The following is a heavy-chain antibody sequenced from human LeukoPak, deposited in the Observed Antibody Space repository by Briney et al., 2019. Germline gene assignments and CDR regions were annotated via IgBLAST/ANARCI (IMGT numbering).Heavy chain of an antibody. Sequence: SETLSLTCTVSGGSITGYYWSWIRQPPGKGLEGIGQIYYTGGTSYNPSLKSRVAISVDTSKNQFSLKLSSMTAADTAMYFCLRHSSSWRFAFDSWGRGTLVTVSS. CDR3: LRHSSSWRFAFDS. CDR1: GGSITGYY. CDR2: IYYTGGT. V-gene: IGHV4-59*01. D-gene: IGHD6-13*01. J-gene: IGHJ4*02.